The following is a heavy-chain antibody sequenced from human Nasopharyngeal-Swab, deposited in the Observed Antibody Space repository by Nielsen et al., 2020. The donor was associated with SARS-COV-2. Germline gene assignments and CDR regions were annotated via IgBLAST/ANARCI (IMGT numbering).Heavy chain of an antibody. D-gene: IGHD4-17*01. CDR1: GYSISSGYY. CDR3: ARARGSYGALFFDY. J-gene: IGHJ4*02. CDR2: IYHSGST. Sequence: GSLRLSCTVSGYSISSGYYWGWIRQPPGKGLEWIGSIYHSGSTYYNPSLKSRVTISVDTSKNQFSLKLSSVTAADTAVYYCARARGSYGALFFDYWGQGTLVTVSS. V-gene: IGHV4-38-2*02.